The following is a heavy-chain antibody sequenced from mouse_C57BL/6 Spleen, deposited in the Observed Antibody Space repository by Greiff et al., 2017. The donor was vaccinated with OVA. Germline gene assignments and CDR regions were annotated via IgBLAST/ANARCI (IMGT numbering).Heavy chain of an antibody. J-gene: IGHJ2*01. CDR3: ARCPYYSNFYYVDY. CDR2: IDPSDSYT. V-gene: IGHV1-69*01. Sequence: QVQLQQPGAELVMPGASVKLSCKASGYTFTSYWMHWVKQRPGQGLEWIGEIDPSDSYTNYNQKFKGKSTLTVDKSSSTAYMQLSSLTSEDSAVYYCARCPYYSNFYYVDYWGQGTTLTVSS. CDR1: GYTFTSYW. D-gene: IGHD2-5*01.